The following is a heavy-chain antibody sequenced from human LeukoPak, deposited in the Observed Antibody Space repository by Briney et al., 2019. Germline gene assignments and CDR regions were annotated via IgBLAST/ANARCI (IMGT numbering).Heavy chain of an antibody. V-gene: IGHV1-18*01. J-gene: IGHJ4*02. CDR3: AGSQTYYYGSGSYPYDY. CDR1: GYTFTSYG. D-gene: IGHD3-10*01. Sequence: ASVKVSCKASGYTFTSYGISWVRQAPGQGLEWMGWISAYNGNTNYAQKLQGRVTMTTDTSTSTAYMELRSLRSDDTAVYYCAGSQTYYYGSGSYPYDYWGQGTLVTVSS. CDR2: ISAYNGNT.